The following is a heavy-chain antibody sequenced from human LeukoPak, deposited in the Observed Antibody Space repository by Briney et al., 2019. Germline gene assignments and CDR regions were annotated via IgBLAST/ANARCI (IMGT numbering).Heavy chain of an antibody. CDR1: GGSFSGYY. V-gene: IGHV4-34*01. CDR3: ARGRGSSYVYYYYYMDV. CDR2: ISHSGST. J-gene: IGHJ6*03. Sequence: SETLSLTCAVYGGSFSGYYWSWIRQPPGKGLEWIGEISHSGSTNYNPSLKSRVTISVDTSKNQFSLKLSSVTAADTAVYYCARGRGSSYVYYYYYMDVWGKGTTVTVSS. D-gene: IGHD6-6*01.